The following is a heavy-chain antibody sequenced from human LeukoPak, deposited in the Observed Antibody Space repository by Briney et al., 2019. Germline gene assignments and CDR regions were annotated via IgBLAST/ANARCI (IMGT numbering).Heavy chain of an antibody. CDR1: GYILSSYY. CDR3: ARTYCGGDCNNRYFDY. CDR2: INPSGGST. D-gene: IGHD2-21*02. V-gene: IGHV1-46*01. J-gene: IGHJ4*02. Sequence: EASVTVSFKASGYILSSYYMHWVRQAPGQGLEWMGIINPSGGSTDYAQKFQGRGSMTRDKSTSTVYMELNSLRSEDTALYYCARTYCGGDCNNRYFDYWGQGTLVTVSS.